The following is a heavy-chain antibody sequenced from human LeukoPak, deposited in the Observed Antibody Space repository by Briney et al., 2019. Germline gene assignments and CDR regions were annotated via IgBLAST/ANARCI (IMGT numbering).Heavy chain of an antibody. V-gene: IGHV1-2*02. CDR1: GYTFTGYY. D-gene: IGHD3-9*01. J-gene: IGHJ4*02. CDR3: ARMYYDILTGYLYYFDY. CDR2: INPNSGGT. Sequence: GASVTVSCKASGYTFTGYYMHWVRQAPGQGLEWMGWINPNSGGTNYAQKFQGRVTMTRDTSISTAYMELSRLRSDDTAVYYCARMYYDILTGYLYYFDYWGQGTLVTVSS.